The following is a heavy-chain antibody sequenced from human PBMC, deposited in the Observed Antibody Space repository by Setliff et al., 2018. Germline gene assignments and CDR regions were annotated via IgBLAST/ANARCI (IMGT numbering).Heavy chain of an antibody. J-gene: IGHJ4*02. CDR1: GGSFRTYV. V-gene: IGHV1-69*06. CDR2: FIPIFGNA. D-gene: IGHD6-13*01. CDR3: ATVEAITIAAAGTTIFDY. Sequence: SVKVSCKASGGSFRTYVFSWVRQAPGQGLEWMGVFIPIFGNADYAQKFQGRVTMTEDTSTDTAYMELSSLRSEDTAVYYCATVEAITIAAAGTTIFDYWGQGTLVTVSS.